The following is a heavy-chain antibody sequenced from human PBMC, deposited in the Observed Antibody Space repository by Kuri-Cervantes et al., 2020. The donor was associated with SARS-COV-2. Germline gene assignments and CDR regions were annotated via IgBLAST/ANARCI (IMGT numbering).Heavy chain of an antibody. D-gene: IGHD6-19*01. CDR2: MNPNSGNT. J-gene: IGHJ4*02. V-gene: IGHV1-8*02. Sequence: ASVKVSCKASGYTFTSYGISWVRQATGQGPEWMGWMNPNSGNTGYAQKFQGRVTMTRDTSTNTAYMILSSLRSQDTAVYYCARGTAVAGKKGRTHNTFDYWGQGTLVTVSS. CDR1: GYTFTSYG. CDR3: ARGTAVAGKKGRTHNTFDY.